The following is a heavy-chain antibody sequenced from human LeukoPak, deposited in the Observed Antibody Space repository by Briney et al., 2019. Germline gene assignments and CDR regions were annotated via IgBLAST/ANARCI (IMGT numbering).Heavy chain of an antibody. D-gene: IGHD2-15*01. V-gene: IGHV5-51*01. Sequence: GESLKISCRGSGYSFTSYWIGWVRQMPGKGLEWMGIIYPGDSDTRYSPSFQGQVTISADKSISTAYLQWSSLKASDTAMYYCARSSGGTVGARNWFDPWGQGTLVTVSS. CDR1: GYSFTSYW. CDR2: IYPGDSDT. CDR3: ARSSGGTVGARNWFDP. J-gene: IGHJ5*02.